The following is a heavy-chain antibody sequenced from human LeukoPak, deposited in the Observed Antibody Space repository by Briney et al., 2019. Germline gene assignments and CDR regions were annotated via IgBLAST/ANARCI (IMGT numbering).Heavy chain of an antibody. J-gene: IGHJ5*02. Sequence: ASVKVSCKVSGYTLTEISIHWVRQAPGKGLEWMGGFDPEDGETIYAQEFQGRVTMTEDTSTDTAYMELSSLRSEDTAVYYCSIGDYYDSGSYYRMGFDPWGQGTPVTVSS. CDR2: FDPEDGET. D-gene: IGHD3-10*01. CDR1: GYTLTEIS. CDR3: SIGDYYDSGSYYRMGFDP. V-gene: IGHV1-24*01.